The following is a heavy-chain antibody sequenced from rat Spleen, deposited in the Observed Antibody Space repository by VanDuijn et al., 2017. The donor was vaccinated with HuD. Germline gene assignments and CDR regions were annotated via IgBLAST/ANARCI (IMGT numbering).Heavy chain of an antibody. J-gene: IGHJ1*01. CDR1: GFTFSSYY. CDR2: ISASGNRA. V-gene: IGHV5-25*01. CDR3: ARRGYYDGNYLPLGYFDF. Sequence: EVQLVESGGGLVQPGRSLKLSCAASGFTFSSYYMAWVRQAPKKGLEWVATISASGNRAYYSDSVKGRFTVSRDNTKSSLSLQMNSLKSEDTATYYCARRGYYDGNYLPLGYFDFWGPGTMVTVSS. D-gene: IGHD1-12*02.